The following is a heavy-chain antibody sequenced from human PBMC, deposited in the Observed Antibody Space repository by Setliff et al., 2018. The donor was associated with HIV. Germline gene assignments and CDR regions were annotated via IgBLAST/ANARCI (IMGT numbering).Heavy chain of an antibody. D-gene: IGHD2-21*01. V-gene: IGHV3-48*03. CDR2: ISGSGSII. Sequence: PGGSLRLSCAASGFTFGSYDMNWVRQAPGKGLEWVSYISGSGSIIYYADSAKGRFTISRDNAEYSLYLQMNSLRAEDTAVYYCARSPCDGDCYAHNYYMDVWGKGTTVTVSS. CDR3: ARSPCDGDCYAHNYYMDV. J-gene: IGHJ6*03. CDR1: GFTFGSYD.